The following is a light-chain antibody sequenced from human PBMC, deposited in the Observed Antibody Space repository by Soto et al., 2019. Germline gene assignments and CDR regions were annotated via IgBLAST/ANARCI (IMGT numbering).Light chain of an antibody. CDR3: SSYAGSNNWV. CDR2: EVS. V-gene: IGLV2-8*01. J-gene: IGLJ3*02. Sequence: QSALTQSPSASGSPGQSVTISCTGPSSDVGNYKYVSWYQQHPGKAPKLMIYEVSKRPSGVPDRFSGSKSGNTASLTVSGLQAEDEADYYCSSYAGSNNWVFGGGTKLTVL. CDR1: SSDVGNYKY.